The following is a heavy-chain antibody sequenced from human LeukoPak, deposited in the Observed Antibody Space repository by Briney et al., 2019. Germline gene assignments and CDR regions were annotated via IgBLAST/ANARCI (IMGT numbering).Heavy chain of an antibody. J-gene: IGHJ4*02. D-gene: IGHD6-13*01. Sequence: GGSLRLSCAASGFTFSDYYMSWIRQAPGKGLEWVSYISSSGSTIYYADSVKGRFTISRDNAKTSLYLQMNSLRAEDTAVYYCAVSSSWYEVVDYWGQGTLVTVSS. CDR1: GFTFSDYY. CDR3: AVSSSWYEVVDY. V-gene: IGHV3-11*01. CDR2: ISSSGSTI.